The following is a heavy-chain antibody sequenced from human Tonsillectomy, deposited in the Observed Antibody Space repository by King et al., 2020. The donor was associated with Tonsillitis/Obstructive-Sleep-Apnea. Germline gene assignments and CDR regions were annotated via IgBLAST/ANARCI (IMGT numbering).Heavy chain of an antibody. Sequence: QLQESGPGLVKPSETLSLTCTVSSASISSSSYYWSWIRQPPGKGLEWIGSIYYSGSTYYNPSLKSRVTISVDTSKNQFSLEVNSVNAADTAVYYCATLVGAAPSWYFDLWGRGTLVTVSS. J-gene: IGHJ2*01. D-gene: IGHD1-26*01. CDR2: IYYSGST. V-gene: IGHV4-39*01. CDR1: SASISSSSYY. CDR3: ATLVGAAPSWYFDL.